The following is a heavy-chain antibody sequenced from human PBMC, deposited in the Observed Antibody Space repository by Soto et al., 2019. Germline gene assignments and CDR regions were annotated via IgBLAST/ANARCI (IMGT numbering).Heavy chain of an antibody. V-gene: IGHV4-59*01. J-gene: IGHJ5*02. CDR1: GGSISSYY. D-gene: IGHD1-26*01. CDR2: IYYSGST. CDR3: ARDQYSGSYYSYNWFDP. Sequence: QVQLQESGPGLVKASETLSLTCTVSGGSISSYYWSWIRQPPGKGLEWIGYIYYSGSTNYNPSLKSRVTISVDTSKNQFSLKLSSVTAADTAVYYCARDQYSGSYYSYNWFDPWGQGTLVTVSS.